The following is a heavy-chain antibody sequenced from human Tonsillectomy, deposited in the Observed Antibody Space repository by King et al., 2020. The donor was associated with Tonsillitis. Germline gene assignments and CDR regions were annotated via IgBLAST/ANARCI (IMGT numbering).Heavy chain of an antibody. CDR3: ARFNQWGRWDLFYYYGMDV. Sequence: VQLVESGGGVVQPGRSLRLSCAASGFTFSNIAMHWVRQAPGKGLEWVAFTSYDGSVKTYADSVKGRFTISRDFSKNTLFLHMNSLRAEDTAVYYCARFNQWGRWDLFYYYGMDVWGQGTTVIVS. CDR2: TSYDGSVK. D-gene: IGHD1-14*01. CDR1: GFTFSNIA. J-gene: IGHJ6*02. V-gene: IGHV3-30-3*01.